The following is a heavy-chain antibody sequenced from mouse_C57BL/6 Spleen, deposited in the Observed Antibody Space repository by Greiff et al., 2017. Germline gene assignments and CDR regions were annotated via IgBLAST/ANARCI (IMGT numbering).Heavy chain of an antibody. CDR3: ASSGIYWVYFDY. D-gene: IGHD2-1*01. Sequence: QVQLQQPGAELVKPGASVKLSCKASGYTFTSYWMHWVKQRPGRGLEWIGRIDPNSGGTNYNEKFKSKATLTVDKPSSTAYLQLSRLTSEDSAVYYCASSGIYWVYFDYWGQGTTLTVSS. V-gene: IGHV1-72*01. CDR1: GYTFTSYW. J-gene: IGHJ2*01. CDR2: IDPNSGGT.